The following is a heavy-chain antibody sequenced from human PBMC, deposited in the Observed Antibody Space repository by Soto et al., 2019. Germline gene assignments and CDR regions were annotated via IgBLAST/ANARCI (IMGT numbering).Heavy chain of an antibody. CDR3: AREGNVYDYGDTGYYYYGMDV. V-gene: IGHV3-48*02. CDR2: ISSSSSTI. J-gene: IGHJ6*02. CDR1: GFTFSSYS. D-gene: IGHD4-17*01. Sequence: EVQLGESGGGLVQPGGSLRLSCAASGFTFSSYSMNWVRQAPGKGLECVSYISSSSSTIYYADSVKGRFTISRDNAKNSLYLPMTSLKDEDTAVYYCAREGNVYDYGDTGYYYYGMDVWGQGTTVTVSS.